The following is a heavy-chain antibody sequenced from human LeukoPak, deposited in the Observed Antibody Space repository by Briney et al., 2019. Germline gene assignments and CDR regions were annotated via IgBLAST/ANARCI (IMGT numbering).Heavy chain of an antibody. Sequence: ASVKVSCKASGYTLTSYDINWVRQVTGHGLEWMGWMNPNNGNTGYVQKLQGRVTMTRDTSIGTAYMELSSLRSEDTAVYYCARDRVGVGGNGWENWGQGTLVTVSS. CDR3: ARDRVGVGGNGWEN. V-gene: IGHV1-8*01. CDR2: MNPNNGNT. J-gene: IGHJ4*02. D-gene: IGHD6-19*01. CDR1: GYTLTSYD.